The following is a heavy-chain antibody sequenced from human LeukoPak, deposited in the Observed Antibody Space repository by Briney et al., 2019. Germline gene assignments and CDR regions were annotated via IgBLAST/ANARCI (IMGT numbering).Heavy chain of an antibody. D-gene: IGHD3-10*01. V-gene: IGHV1-18*01. Sequence: ASVKVSCKTSGYTFSSHSMNWVRQAPGQGLEWLGWISPYNGNTKYAQKIQGRATMTTDTSTSAAYLELRSLRSDDTAVYYCARGEYDLLGDYWGQGTLVTVSS. CDR2: ISPYNGNT. CDR3: ARGEYDLLGDY. CDR1: GYTFSSHS. J-gene: IGHJ4*02.